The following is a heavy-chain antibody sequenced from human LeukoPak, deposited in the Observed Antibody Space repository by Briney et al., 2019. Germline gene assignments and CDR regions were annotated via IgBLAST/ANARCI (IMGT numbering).Heavy chain of an antibody. J-gene: IGHJ4*02. CDR1: GGSISNNY. CDR2: IYYSGST. V-gene: IGHV4-59*01. CDR3: ASHKGF. Sequence: SETPSLTCTVSGGSISNNYWSWFRQPPGKGLEWIGYIYYSGSTNYNPSLKSRVTISVDTSKSQFSLKLSSVTTADTAVYYCASHKGFWGQGTLVTVSS.